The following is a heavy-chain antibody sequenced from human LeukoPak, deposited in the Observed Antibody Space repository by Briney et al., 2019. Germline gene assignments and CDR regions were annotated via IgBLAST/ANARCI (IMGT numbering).Heavy chain of an antibody. CDR1: GFTFSSYA. CDR3: AKSPASIAAAGGVDY. D-gene: IGHD6-13*01. CDR2: ISGRGGST. J-gene: IGHJ4*02. Sequence: GGSLRLSCAASGFTFSSYAMSWVRQAPGKGLEWVSAISGRGGSTYYADSVKGRFTISRDNSKNTLYLQMNSLGAEDTAVYYCAKSPASIAAAGGVDYWGQGTLVTVSS. V-gene: IGHV3-23*01.